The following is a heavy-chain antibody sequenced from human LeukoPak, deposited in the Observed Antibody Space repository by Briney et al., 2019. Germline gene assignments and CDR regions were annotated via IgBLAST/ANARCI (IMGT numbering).Heavy chain of an antibody. CDR1: GFIFSSYA. J-gene: IGHJ4*02. CDR3: ARGSAVTPNLFDY. Sequence: GGSLRLSCAASGFIFSSYAMHWVRQAPGKGLEWVAVMSYDGGNKYYPDSVKGRFTISRDSSKHTLFLQMNSLRPEDTAVYYCARGSAVTPNLFDYWGQGTLVTVSS. CDR2: MSYDGGNK. V-gene: IGHV3-30*04. D-gene: IGHD4-17*01.